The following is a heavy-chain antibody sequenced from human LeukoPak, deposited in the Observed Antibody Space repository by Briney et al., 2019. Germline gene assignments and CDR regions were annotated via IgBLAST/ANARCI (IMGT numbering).Heavy chain of an antibody. J-gene: IGHJ5*02. D-gene: IGHD2-2*01. CDR2: INPNSGDT. CDR3: ARAKWESSTTCYGA. Sequence: GASVKVSCKASGYTFTGYYIHWVRQAPGQGLEWMGWINPNSGDTNYAQKFQGRVTMTRDTSISTAYMELGSLKSDDTAVYYCARAKWESSTTCYGAWGQGTLVTVSS. CDR1: GYTFTGYY. V-gene: IGHV1-2*02.